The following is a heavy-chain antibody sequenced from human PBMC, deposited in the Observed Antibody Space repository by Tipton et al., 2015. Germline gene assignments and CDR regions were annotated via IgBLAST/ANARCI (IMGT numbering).Heavy chain of an antibody. CDR1: SDSISKYY. Sequence: TLSLTCTVSSDSISKYYWSWIRQPPGKGLEWIGYTYYSGNTKYNPSLKSRVTMSRDTSKNQFSLKLTSVTAADTAVYYCACQDYDSLTRDYQTVDYWGQGTLVTVSS. V-gene: IGHV4-59*08. J-gene: IGHJ4*02. CDR3: ACQDYDSLTRDYQTVDY. CDR2: TYYSGNT. D-gene: IGHD3-9*01.